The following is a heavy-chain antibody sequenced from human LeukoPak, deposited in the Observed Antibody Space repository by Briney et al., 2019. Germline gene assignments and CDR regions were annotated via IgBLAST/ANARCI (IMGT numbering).Heavy chain of an antibody. CDR1: GASINSYY. J-gene: IGHJ4*01. V-gene: IGHV4-59*08. CDR2: GHYSGTT. Sequence: SETLSLTCTVSGASINSYYWSWIRQPPGKGLEWIGYGHYSGTTNYNASLRSRVTISVDTPKNQFSLKLIPFTAADTAAYYCXXXGXXXXXFDSXXXGXLVTVSX. CDR3: XXXGXXXXXFDS.